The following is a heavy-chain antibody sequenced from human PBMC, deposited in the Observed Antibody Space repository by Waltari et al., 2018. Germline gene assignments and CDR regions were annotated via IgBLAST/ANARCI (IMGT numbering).Heavy chain of an antibody. Sequence: QLQLQESGPGLVKPSETLSLTCTVSGGSISSSSYYWGWIRQPPGKGLEWIGSIYYSGSTYYNPFLKSRVTISVDTSKNQFSLKLSSVTAADTAVYYCASGKYYDFWSGFPALYGMDVWGQGTTVTVSS. D-gene: IGHD3-3*01. CDR2: IYYSGST. J-gene: IGHJ6*02. V-gene: IGHV4-39*07. CDR3: ASGKYYDFWSGFPALYGMDV. CDR1: GGSISSSSYY.